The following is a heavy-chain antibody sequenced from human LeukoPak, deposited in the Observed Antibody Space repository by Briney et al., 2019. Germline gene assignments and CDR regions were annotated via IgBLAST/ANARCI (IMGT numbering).Heavy chain of an antibody. V-gene: IGHV3-48*03. Sequence: GGSLRLSCAASGFTFSSYEMNWVRQAPGKGLEWVSYISSSGSTIYYADSVKGRFTISRDNAKNSLYLQMNSLRAEDTAVYYCARTVSRYYHDSSGYLHYGMDVWGQGTTVTVSS. D-gene: IGHD3-22*01. CDR3: ARTVSRYYHDSSGYLHYGMDV. CDR2: ISSSGSTI. CDR1: GFTFSSYE. J-gene: IGHJ6*02.